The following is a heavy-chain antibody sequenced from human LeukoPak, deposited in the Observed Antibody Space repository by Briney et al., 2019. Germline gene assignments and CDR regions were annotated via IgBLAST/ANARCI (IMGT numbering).Heavy chain of an antibody. J-gene: IGHJ6*02. D-gene: IGHD6-19*01. CDR3: ARIAYSSGWYVLYYYYGMDV. CDR2: ISHSGST. V-gene: IGHV4-34*01. Sequence: SETLSLTCAVYGGSFSGYYWSWIRQPPGKGLEWIGEISHSGSTNYNPSLKSRVTISVDTSKNQFSLKLSSVTAADTAVYYCARIAYSSGWYVLYYYYGMDVWGQGTTVTVSS. CDR1: GGSFSGYY.